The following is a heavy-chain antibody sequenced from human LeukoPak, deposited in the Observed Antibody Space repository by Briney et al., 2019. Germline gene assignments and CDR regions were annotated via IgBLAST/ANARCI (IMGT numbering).Heavy chain of an antibody. CDR2: INSRSSTI. J-gene: IGHJ3*02. Sequence: GGSLRLSCAASGFTVSSNYMSWVRQAPGKGLEWVSFINSRSSTIYYADSVKGRFTISRDNAKNSLYLQMNSLRAEDTAVYYCTSHTGTGDAFRPFHIWGQGTMVTVSS. V-gene: IGHV3-48*04. CDR3: TSHTGTGDAFRPFHI. D-gene: IGHD2-21*02. CDR1: GFTVSSNY.